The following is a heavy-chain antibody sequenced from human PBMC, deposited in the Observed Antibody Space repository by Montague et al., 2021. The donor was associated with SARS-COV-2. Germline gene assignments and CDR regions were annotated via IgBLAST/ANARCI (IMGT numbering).Heavy chain of an antibody. V-gene: IGHV3-48*04. J-gene: IGHJ1*01. Sequence: SLRLSCAASGFTFGSYSMNWVRQAPGKGLEWVSYISRSSRTIYYADSVKGRITISRDNATNSLYLQMNSLRAEDTAVCYCADYGDTEPFQHWGQGTLVTVSS. D-gene: IGHD4-17*01. CDR3: ADYGDTEPFQH. CDR2: ISRSSRTI. CDR1: GFTFGSYS.